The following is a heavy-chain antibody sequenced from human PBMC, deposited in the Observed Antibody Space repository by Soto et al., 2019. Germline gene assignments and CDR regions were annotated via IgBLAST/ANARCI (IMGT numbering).Heavy chain of an antibody. J-gene: IGHJ5*02. CDR2: IIPIFGTA. Sequence: QVQLVQSGAEVKKPGSSVKVSCKASGGTFSSYAISWVRQAPGQGLEWMGGIIPIFGTANYAQKFQGRVTITADXXTXTXXMELSSLRSEDTAVYYCARDRNYAIGGRILNWFDPWGQGTLVTVSS. V-gene: IGHV1-69*12. CDR1: GGTFSSYA. D-gene: IGHD1-7*01. CDR3: ARDRNYAIGGRILNWFDP.